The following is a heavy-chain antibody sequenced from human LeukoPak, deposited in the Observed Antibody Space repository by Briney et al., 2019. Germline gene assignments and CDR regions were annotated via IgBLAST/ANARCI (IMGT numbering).Heavy chain of an antibody. Sequence: SVKVSCKASGGSFSTSGFSWVRQAPGQGLEWMGGVIPIYGTPSYAQKFQGRVTITTDESTSTAYMELSSLRSEDTAVYYCARDNWGIVENGYDYFYYDMDVWGQGTTVTVSS. D-gene: IGHD7-27*01. J-gene: IGHJ6*02. CDR3: ARDNWGIVENGYDYFYYDMDV. V-gene: IGHV1-69*05. CDR2: VIPIYGTP. CDR1: GGSFSTSG.